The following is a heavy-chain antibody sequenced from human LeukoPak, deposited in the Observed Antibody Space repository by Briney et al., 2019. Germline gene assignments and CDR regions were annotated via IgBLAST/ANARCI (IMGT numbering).Heavy chain of an antibody. J-gene: IGHJ4*02. CDR1: GFTFSSST. CDR3: ARGRGSYYVFDY. CDR2: ISFSSAYI. V-gene: IGHV3-21*01. D-gene: IGHD1-26*01. Sequence: PGGSLRLSCAASGFTFSSSTMNWVRQTPGKGLEWVSSISFSSAYISYADSMRGRFTMSRDNAKNSLYLQMDSLRAEDTAVYLCARGRGSYYVFDYWGQGTLVTVSS.